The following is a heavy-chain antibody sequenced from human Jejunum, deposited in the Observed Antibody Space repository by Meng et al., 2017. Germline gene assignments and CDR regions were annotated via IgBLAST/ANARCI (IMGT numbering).Heavy chain of an antibody. CDR3: ARSTGWPLNFDY. CDR2: IHYSGTT. D-gene: IGHD6-19*01. J-gene: IGHJ4*02. V-gene: IGHV4-59*01. Sequence: QVRLQESGPGLVKPSETLSLTCTVSGGSISTYYWSWIRQPPGKGLEWIGYIHYSGTTNYNASLKSRVTISLDMSKNQFSLNLSSVAAADTAVYYCARSTGWPLNFDYWGQGTLVTVSS. CDR1: GGSISTYY.